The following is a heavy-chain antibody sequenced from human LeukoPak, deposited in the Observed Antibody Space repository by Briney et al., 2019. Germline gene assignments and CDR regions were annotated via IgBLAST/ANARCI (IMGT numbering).Heavy chain of an antibody. J-gene: IGHJ4*02. CDR3: ATDLEYSSSSGDY. CDR1: GFTFSSYG. Sequence: PGGSLRLSCAASGFTFSSYGMHWVRQAPGKGLEWVAFIRYEGSNKYYADSVKGRFTIYRDNSKNTVYLQMNSLRAEDTAVYYCATDLEYSSSSGDYWGQGTLVTVSS. CDR2: IRYEGSNK. D-gene: IGHD6-6*01. V-gene: IGHV3-30*02.